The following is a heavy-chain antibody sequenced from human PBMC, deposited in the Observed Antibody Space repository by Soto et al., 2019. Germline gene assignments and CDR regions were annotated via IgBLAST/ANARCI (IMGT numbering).Heavy chain of an antibody. D-gene: IGHD3-9*01. V-gene: IGHV4-59*08. CDR2: IYYSGST. CDR3: AGHRYDILTGYYLFDY. CDR1: GGSISSYY. Sequence: SETLSLTCTVSGGSISSYYWSWIRQPPGKGLEWIGYIYYSGSTNYNPSLKSRVTISVDTSKNQFSLKLSSATAADTAVYYCAGHRYDILTGYYLFDYWGQGTLVTVSS. J-gene: IGHJ4*02.